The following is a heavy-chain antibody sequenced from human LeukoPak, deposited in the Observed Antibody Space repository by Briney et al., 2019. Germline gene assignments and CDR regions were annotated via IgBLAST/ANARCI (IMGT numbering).Heavy chain of an antibody. D-gene: IGHD4-23*01. J-gene: IGHJ2*01. CDR3: ALDYYGGNSRYFDL. CDR1: GYTFTSYG. Sequence: ASVTVSCKASGYTFTSYGISWVRQVPGQGREWLGWISAYNGNTKYAQKLQGRVTMTRDTSTSTVYMELSSLRSEDTAVYYCALDYYGGNSRYFDLWGRGTLVTVSS. CDR2: ISAYNGNT. V-gene: IGHV1-18*01.